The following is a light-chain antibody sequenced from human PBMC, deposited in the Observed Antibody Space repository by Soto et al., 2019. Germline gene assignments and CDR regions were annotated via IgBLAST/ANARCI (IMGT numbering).Light chain of an antibody. V-gene: IGKV3-20*01. Sequence: EIVLTQSPGTLSLSPGERATLSCRASQSVSSSYLAWYQQKPGQAPRLLIYGASSRATGIPDRFSGSGSGTDFTLTISRLEPEDFAVYYCQQLNSYPFLTFGGGTKVEIK. CDR3: QQLNSYPFLT. J-gene: IGKJ4*01. CDR2: GAS. CDR1: QSVSSSY.